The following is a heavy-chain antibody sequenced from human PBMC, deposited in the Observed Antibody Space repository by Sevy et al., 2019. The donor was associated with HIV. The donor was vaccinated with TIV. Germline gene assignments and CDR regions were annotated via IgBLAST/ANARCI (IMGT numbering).Heavy chain of an antibody. D-gene: IGHD3-22*01. CDR3: SRGLYYHDMRGHQEPGDY. CDR2: INSDGSST. Sequence: GGSLRLSCAASGITLTPYWMHWVRQVPGKGLVWVSRINSDGSSTSYAESVKGRFTISRDNGKNTVYLQMKSLRVEDTAVYFCSRGLYYHDMRGHQEPGDYWGQGVLVTVSS. J-gene: IGHJ4*02. V-gene: IGHV3-74*01. CDR1: GITLTPYW.